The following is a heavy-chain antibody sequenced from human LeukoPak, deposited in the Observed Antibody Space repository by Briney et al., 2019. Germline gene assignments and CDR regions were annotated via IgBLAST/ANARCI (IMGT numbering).Heavy chain of an antibody. Sequence: SETQSLTCTVSGGSISSSSYYWGWIRQPPGKGLEWIGSIYYSGSTYYNPSLKSRVTISVDTSKNQFSLKLSSVTAADTAVYYCARPHDYGDHDAFDIWGQGTMVTVSS. CDR2: IYYSGST. CDR1: GGSISSSSYY. D-gene: IGHD4-17*01. CDR3: ARPHDYGDHDAFDI. V-gene: IGHV4-39*01. J-gene: IGHJ3*02.